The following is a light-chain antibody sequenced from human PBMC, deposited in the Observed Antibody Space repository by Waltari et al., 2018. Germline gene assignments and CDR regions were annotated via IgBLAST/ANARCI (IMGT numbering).Light chain of an antibody. CDR1: QGVSGN. V-gene: IGKV3D-15*01. CDR3: QQYYDWRRVT. Sequence: CGASQGVSGNLAWYQQKPGQAPRLLIYGASTRATGIPARFSGSASGTEFTLTISSLQSEDSAVYYCQQYYDWRRVTFGQGTRLEIK. J-gene: IGKJ5*01. CDR2: GAS.